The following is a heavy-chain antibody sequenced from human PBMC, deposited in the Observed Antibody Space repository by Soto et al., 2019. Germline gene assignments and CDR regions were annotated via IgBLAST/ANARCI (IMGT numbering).Heavy chain of an antibody. D-gene: IGHD2-15*01. Sequence: QVQLVQSGAEVKKPGSSVKVSCKASGGTFSSYTISWVRQAPGQGLERMGRIIPILGIANYAQKFQGRVTITADKSTSTAYMELRSLRTEETAVYYCARGHCSGGSCNTPGCAFDIWGQGTMVTVSS. J-gene: IGHJ3*02. CDR1: GGTFSSYT. V-gene: IGHV1-69*02. CDR2: IIPILGIA. CDR3: ARGHCSGGSCNTPGCAFDI.